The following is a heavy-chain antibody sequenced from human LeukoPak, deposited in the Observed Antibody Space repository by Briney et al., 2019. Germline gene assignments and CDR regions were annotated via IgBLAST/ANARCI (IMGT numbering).Heavy chain of an antibody. CDR2: INRDGSTT. CDR1: GFTFSNYW. J-gene: IGHJ6*02. CDR3: ARGNHYAMDV. V-gene: IGHV3-74*01. Sequence: QPGGSLRLSCAASGFTFSNYWMHWVRQAPGKGLVWVSCINRDGSTTSYADSVEGRLTISRDNAKNTLCLEMNSLRAEDTAVYYCARGNHYAMDVWGQRTTVIVSS.